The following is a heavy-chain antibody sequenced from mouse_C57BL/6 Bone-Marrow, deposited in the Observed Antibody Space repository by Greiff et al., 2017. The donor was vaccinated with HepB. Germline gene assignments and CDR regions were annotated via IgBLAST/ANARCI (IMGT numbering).Heavy chain of an antibody. Sequence: QVQLQQSGAELVRPGASVKLSCKASGYTFTDYYINWVKQRPGQGLEWIARIYPGSGNTYYNEKFKGKATLTAEKSSSTAYMQLSSLTSEDSAVYFCARIYYDYIYAMDYWGQGTSVTVSS. D-gene: IGHD2-4*01. CDR1: GYTFTDYY. V-gene: IGHV1-76*01. CDR3: ARIYYDYIYAMDY. J-gene: IGHJ4*01. CDR2: IYPGSGNT.